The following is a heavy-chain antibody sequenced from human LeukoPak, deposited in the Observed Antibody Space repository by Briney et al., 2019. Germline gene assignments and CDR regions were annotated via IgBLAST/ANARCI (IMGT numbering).Heavy chain of an antibody. J-gene: IGHJ4*02. Sequence: GGSLRLFCAASGFTFSSYGMAWVRQAPGKGLEWVSGMNGNGGRIYYADSVKGRFTISRDNSKNTLYLQMNSLRAEDTAVYYCAKRGTVTTFGHCDYWGQGTLVTVSS. CDR1: GFTFSSYG. V-gene: IGHV3-23*01. D-gene: IGHD4-17*01. CDR2: MNGNGGRI. CDR3: AKRGTVTTFGHCDY.